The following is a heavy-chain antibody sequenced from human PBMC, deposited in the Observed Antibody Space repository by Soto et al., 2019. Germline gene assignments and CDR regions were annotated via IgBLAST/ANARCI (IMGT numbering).Heavy chain of an antibody. CDR1: GGSISSSSYY. J-gene: IGHJ4*02. D-gene: IGHD6-6*01. CDR3: ASFGAGIAARTTYDY. CDR2: IYYSGST. V-gene: IGHV4-39*01. Sequence: ETLSLTCTVSGGSISSSSYYWGWIRQPPGKGLEWIGSIYYSGSTYYNPSLKSRVTISVDTSKNQFSLKLSSVTAADTAVYYCASFGAGIAARTTYDYWGQGTLVTVSS.